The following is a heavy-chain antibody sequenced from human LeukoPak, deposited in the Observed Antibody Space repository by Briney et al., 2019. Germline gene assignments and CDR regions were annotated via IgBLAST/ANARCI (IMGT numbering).Heavy chain of an antibody. CDR2: IIPVFDTA. D-gene: IGHD6-13*01. V-gene: IGHV1-69*05. Sequence: ASVKVSCEASGDTFSNYDVTWVRQAPGQGLEWMGRIIPVFDTAKYAQNFQGRVTMTTDESSSTAYMELYSLRSEDTAVYYCALSAEKQLVYFDFWGQGTLVTVPS. J-gene: IGHJ4*02. CDR3: ALSAEKQLVYFDF. CDR1: GDTFSNYD.